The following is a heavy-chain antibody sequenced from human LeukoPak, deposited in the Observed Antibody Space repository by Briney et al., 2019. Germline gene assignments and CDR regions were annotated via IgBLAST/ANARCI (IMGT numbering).Heavy chain of an antibody. CDR2: INERATII. D-gene: IGHD3-16*01. J-gene: IGHJ4*02. V-gene: IGHV3-74*01. CDR3: VRDLILVWTPGDDFDH. Sequence: PGGSLRLSCAACGFTFSNYWMHWVRQAPGKGLEWVSRINERATIISYADSVKGRFTISRENARNTLYLQMNSLTAEDTAVYYCVRDLILVWTPGDDFDHWGQGTLVTVSS. CDR1: GFTFSNYW.